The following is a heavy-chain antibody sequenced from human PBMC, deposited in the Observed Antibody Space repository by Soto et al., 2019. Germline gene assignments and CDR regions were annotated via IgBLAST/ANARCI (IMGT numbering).Heavy chain of an antibody. J-gene: IGHJ5*02. D-gene: IGHD3-3*01. CDR3: ARGQRFSDWFDP. Sequence: PSETLSLTCTVSGVSIRASSYYWTWIRQSDGEGLEWIGRIYSSGSTNYNPSLKSRVTISLDTSMNYFSLRLSSVTAADTAVYYCARGQRFSDWFDPWGQGTLVTVSS. CDR1: GVSIRASSYY. V-gene: IGHV4-4*07. CDR2: IYSSGST.